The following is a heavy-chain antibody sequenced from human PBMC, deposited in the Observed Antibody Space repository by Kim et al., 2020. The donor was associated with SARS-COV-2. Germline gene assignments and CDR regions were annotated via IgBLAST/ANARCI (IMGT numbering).Heavy chain of an antibody. D-gene: IGHD3-10*01. CDR3: ASFRSNSGTYYFDY. CDR1: GFTFSSYW. CDR2: INTDGSST. V-gene: IGHV3-74*01. Sequence: GGSLRLSCAASGFTFSSYWMHWVRQAPGKGLVWVSRINTDGSSTSYADSVQGRFTISRDNAKNTLYLQMNSLRAEDTAVYYCASFRSNSGTYYFDYWGQGTLVTVSS. J-gene: IGHJ4*02.